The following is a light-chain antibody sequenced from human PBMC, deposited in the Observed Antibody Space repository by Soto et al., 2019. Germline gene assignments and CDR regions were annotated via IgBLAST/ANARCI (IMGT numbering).Light chain of an antibody. CDR2: GAS. V-gene: IGKV3-15*01. J-gene: IGKJ5*01. CDR3: QQYNNWPPIA. CDR1: QSVTSN. Sequence: EIVMTQSPATLSVSPGERATLSCSASQSVTSNLAWYQQKPGQAPRLLIYGASTRATGIPATFSGSGAGTEFTLTVSSLQSEDFAVYCCQQYNNWPPIAFGQGTRLEIK.